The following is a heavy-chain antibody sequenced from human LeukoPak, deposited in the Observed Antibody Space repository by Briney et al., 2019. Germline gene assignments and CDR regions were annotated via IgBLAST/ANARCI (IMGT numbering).Heavy chain of an antibody. CDR1: GYSFASYW. D-gene: IGHD3-3*01. J-gene: IGHJ4*02. CDR3: ARRASNYDFWSGYRYYFDY. CDR2: IYPADSDT. Sequence: GESLKISCEGSGYSFASYWVGWVRQMPGKGLEWVGIIYPADSDTRYSPFFQGQVTISVDKSITTAYLQWSSLKASDTAMYYCARRASNYDFWSGYRYYFDYRGQGTLVTVSS. V-gene: IGHV5-51*01.